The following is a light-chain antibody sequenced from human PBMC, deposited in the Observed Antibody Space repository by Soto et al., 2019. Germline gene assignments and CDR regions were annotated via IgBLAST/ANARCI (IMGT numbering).Light chain of an antibody. V-gene: IGKV3-11*01. J-gene: IGKJ2*01. CDR1: QSVSSY. CDR3: QQRSNWPPYT. CDR2: DAS. Sequence: EIVLTQSPATLSLSPGERATLSCRASQSVSSYLAWYQQKPGQAPRLLMYDASNGATGIPARFSGSGSGTDFTLTISSLEPEDFAVYYCQQRSNWPPYTFGQGTKLEIK.